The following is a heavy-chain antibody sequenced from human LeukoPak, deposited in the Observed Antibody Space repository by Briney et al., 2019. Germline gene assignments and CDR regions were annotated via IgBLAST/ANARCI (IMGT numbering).Heavy chain of an antibody. CDR2: TKSKADSYTT. J-gene: IGHJ4*02. CDR1: GFTFSNAW. V-gene: IGHV3-72*01. D-gene: IGHD7-27*01. Sequence: PGGSLRLSCATSGFTFSNAWMNWVRQAPGKGLEWVGRTKSKADSYTTEYAASVKGRFTISRDDSKNSLYLQMNSLRTEDTGVYYCARSVYGDYYFDYWGQGILVTVAS. CDR3: ARSVYGDYYFDY.